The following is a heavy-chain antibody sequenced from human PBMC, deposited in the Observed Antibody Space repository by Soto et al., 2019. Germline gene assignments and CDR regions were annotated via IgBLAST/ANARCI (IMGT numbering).Heavy chain of an antibody. J-gene: IGHJ4*02. V-gene: IGHV1-18*04. Sequence: QVQLVQSGAEVKKPGASVKVSCQASGYDFSSYGISWVRQAPGQGLEWMGWISASNGNRDYAQQFQGRVPMTSDTSRTTAYMELRSLRSDDTAVYYCVRDPKRNDYWGQGTLVNVSS. CDR3: VRDPKRNDY. CDR2: ISASNGNR. CDR1: GYDFSSYG.